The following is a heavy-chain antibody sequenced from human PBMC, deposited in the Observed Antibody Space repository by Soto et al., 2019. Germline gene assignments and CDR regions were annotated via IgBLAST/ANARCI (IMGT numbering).Heavy chain of an antibody. J-gene: IGHJ4*02. V-gene: IGHV3-74*01. CDR1: GFTFSSYW. CDR3: ARLMSSGWHSSTPSFDY. Sequence: GGSLRLSCAASGFTFSSYWMHWVRQAPGKGLVWVSRINSDGSSTSYADSVKGRFTISRDNAKNTLYLQMNSLRAEDTAVYYCARLMSSGWHSSTPSFDYWGQGTLVTVSS. D-gene: IGHD6-19*01. CDR2: INSDGSST.